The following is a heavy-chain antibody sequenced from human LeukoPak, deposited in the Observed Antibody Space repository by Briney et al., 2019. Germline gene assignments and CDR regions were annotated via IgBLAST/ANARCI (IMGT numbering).Heavy chain of an antibody. CDR2: ININTGNP. CDR1: GYTFTSYA. D-gene: IGHD3-10*01. J-gene: IGHJ4*02. Sequence: ASVKVSCKASGYTFTSYAMNWVRQAPGQGLEWMGWININTGNPTYAQGFTGRFVFSLDTSVSTAYLQISSLKAEDTAVYYCARTFLARNPYYYGSGSYQYYFDYWGQGTLVTGSS. CDR3: ARTFLARNPYYYGSGSYQYYFDY. V-gene: IGHV7-4-1*02.